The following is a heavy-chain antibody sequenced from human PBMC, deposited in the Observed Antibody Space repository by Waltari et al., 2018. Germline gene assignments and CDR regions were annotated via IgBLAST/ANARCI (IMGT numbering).Heavy chain of an antibody. V-gene: IGHV4-39*01. D-gene: IGHD3-10*01. J-gene: IGHJ4*02. CDR1: GGSISISTYY. CDR2: IYYSGST. CDR3: ARIITSTKGYYFDY. Sequence: QLQLQESGPGLVKPSETLSLTCTLSGGSISISTYYWGWTRQPPGKGLEWIGNIYYSGSTSYHPSLKSRVTVSVDTSKNQFSLKLSSVTAADTAVYYCARIITSTKGYYFDYWGQGTLVTVSS.